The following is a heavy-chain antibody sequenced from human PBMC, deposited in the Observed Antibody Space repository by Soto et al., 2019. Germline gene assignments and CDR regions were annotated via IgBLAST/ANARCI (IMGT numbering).Heavy chain of an antibody. V-gene: IGHV4-61*01. CDR1: GGSVSSGSYY. J-gene: IGHJ6*02. D-gene: IGHD3-3*01. CDR3: AGNYDVWSGYYTALYGMDV. CDR2: IYYSGST. Sequence: SETLSLTCTVSGGSVSSGSYYWSWIRQPPGKGLEWIGYIYYSGSTNYNPSLKSRVTISVDTSKNQFSLKLSSVTAADTAVYYCAGNYDVWSGYYTALYGMDVWGQGTTVTVSS.